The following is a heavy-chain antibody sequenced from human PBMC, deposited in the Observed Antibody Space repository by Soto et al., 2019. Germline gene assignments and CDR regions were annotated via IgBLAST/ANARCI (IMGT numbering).Heavy chain of an antibody. CDR3: AKKVPAALRLYYFFGLDV. Sequence: RSETLSLTCAVSGASINSDNRWTWVRQPPGEGLEWIGEISQSGTTKYNPSLASRVTISVDKSKNQFSLRLTSMTAADTAVYYCAKKVPAALRLYYFFGLDVWGQGTTVTVSS. V-gene: IGHV4-4*02. CDR2: ISQSGTT. D-gene: IGHD2-15*01. CDR1: GASINSDNR. J-gene: IGHJ6*02.